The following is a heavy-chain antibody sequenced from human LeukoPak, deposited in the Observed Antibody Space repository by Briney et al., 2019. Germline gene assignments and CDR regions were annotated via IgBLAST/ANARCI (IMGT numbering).Heavy chain of an antibody. Sequence: ASVKVSCKASGYTFTSYGISWVRQAPGQGLEWMGWINPNSGGTNYAQKFQGRVTMTRDTSISTAYMELSRLRSDDTAVYYCARGVVPAAQNAFDIWGQGTMVTVSS. J-gene: IGHJ3*02. D-gene: IGHD2-2*01. CDR3: ARGVVPAAQNAFDI. CDR2: INPNSGGT. CDR1: GYTFTSYG. V-gene: IGHV1-2*02.